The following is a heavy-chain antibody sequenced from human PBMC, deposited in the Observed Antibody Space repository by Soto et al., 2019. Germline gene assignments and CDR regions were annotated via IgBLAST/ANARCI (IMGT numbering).Heavy chain of an antibody. CDR3: TTVLRFVEWLENYYHYGVDV. V-gene: IGHV3-15*07. CDR1: VFTFSNAW. D-gene: IGHD3-3*01. Sequence: RGSLLVSWASSVFTFSNAWMHWGPQAPGRGLDRVARIKIDTDGGTTDYAAPVKGRFTISRDDSKKTLYLQMNSLKTEDTSVYYWTTVLRFVEWLENYYHYGVDVWGQGTTVTVCS. J-gene: IGHJ6*01. CDR2: IKIDTDGGTT.